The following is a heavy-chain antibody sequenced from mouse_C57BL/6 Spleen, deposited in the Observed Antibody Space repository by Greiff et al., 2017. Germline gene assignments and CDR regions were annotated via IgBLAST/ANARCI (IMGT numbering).Heavy chain of an antibody. Sequence: EVMLVESGGGLVQPKGSLKLSCAASGFSFNTYAMNWVRQAPGKGLEWVARIRSKSNNYATYYADSVKDRFTISRDDSESMLYLQMNNLKTEDTAMYYCVSPTVVGFDYWGQGTTLTVSS. J-gene: IGHJ2*01. CDR3: VSPTVVGFDY. V-gene: IGHV10-1*01. CDR2: IRSKSNNYAT. D-gene: IGHD1-1*01. CDR1: GFSFNTYA.